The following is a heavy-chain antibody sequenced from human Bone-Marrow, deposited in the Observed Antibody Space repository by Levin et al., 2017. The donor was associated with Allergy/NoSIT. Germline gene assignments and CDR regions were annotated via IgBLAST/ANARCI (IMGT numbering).Heavy chain of an antibody. V-gene: IGHV4-30-4*01. CDR1: GGSISSGDYY. CDR3: ARQSWMGYSSSAAYDY. CDR2: IYYSGST. D-gene: IGHD6-6*01. J-gene: IGHJ4*02. Sequence: PSETLSLTCTVSGGSISSGDYYWSWIRQPPGKGLEWIGYIYYSGSTYYNPSLKSRVTISVDTSKNQFSLKLSSVTAADTAVYYCARQSWMGYSSSAAYDYWGQGTLVTVSS.